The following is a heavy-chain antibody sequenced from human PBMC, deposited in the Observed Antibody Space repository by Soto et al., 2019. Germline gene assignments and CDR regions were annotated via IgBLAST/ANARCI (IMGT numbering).Heavy chain of an antibody. D-gene: IGHD3-3*01. Sequence: GASVKVSCKASGFTFTSSAVQWVRQARGQRLEWIGWIVVGSGNTNYAQKFQERVTITRDMSTSTAYMELSSLRSEDTAVYYCAADRSTIFGVVEDQYYYYGMDVWGQGTTVTVSS. CDR1: GFTFTSSA. CDR3: AADRSTIFGVVEDQYYYYGMDV. V-gene: IGHV1-58*01. CDR2: IVVGSGNT. J-gene: IGHJ6*02.